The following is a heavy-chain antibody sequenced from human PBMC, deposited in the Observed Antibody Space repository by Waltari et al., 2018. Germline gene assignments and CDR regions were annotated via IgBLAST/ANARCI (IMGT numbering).Heavy chain of an antibody. D-gene: IGHD6-13*01. V-gene: IGHV2-70*04. CDR3: ARQTTSSSYDY. J-gene: IGHJ4*02. CDR1: GFSTSTTGTG. CDR2: IYRDDDK. Sequence: QVTLKESGPALVKPTQTLTLTCTFSGFSTSTTGTGVSWIRQLPGKALEWLASIYRDDDKYFSTSLKSRLTISKDTSKNQVVLTMTNIDPVDTATCYCARQTTSSSYDYWGQGVLVTVSS.